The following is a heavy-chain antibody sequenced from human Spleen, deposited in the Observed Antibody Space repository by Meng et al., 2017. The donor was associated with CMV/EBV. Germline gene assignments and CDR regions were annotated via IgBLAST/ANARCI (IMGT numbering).Heavy chain of an antibody. D-gene: IGHD3-3*01. V-gene: IGHV1-18*01. CDR2: ISAYNGNT. Sequence: YGISWVRRAPGQGLEWMGWISAYNGNTNYAQKLRGRVTMTTDTSTSTAYMELRSLRSDDTAVYYCARDTHSIFGVVIMGGGGNWFDPGAREPWSPSPQ. CDR3: ARDTHSIFGVVIMGGGGNWFDP. CDR1: YG. J-gene: IGHJ5*02.